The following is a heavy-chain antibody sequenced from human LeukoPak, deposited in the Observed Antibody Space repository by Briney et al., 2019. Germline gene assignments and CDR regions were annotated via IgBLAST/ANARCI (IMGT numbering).Heavy chain of an antibody. CDR2: ISYDGSNK. D-gene: IGHD6-13*01. J-gene: IGHJ4*02. CDR3: ARAGPSSSWHQFDY. V-gene: IGHV3-30*14. CDR1: GFTFSSYA. Sequence: PGGSLRLSCAASGFTFSSYAMHWVRQAPGKGLEWVAVISYDGSNKYYADSVKGRFTISRDNSKNTLYLQMNSLRAGDTAVYYCARAGPSSSWHQFDYWGQGTLVTVSS.